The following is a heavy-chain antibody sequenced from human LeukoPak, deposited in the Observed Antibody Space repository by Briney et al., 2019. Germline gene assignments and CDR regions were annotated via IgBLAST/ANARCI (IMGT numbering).Heavy chain of an antibody. Sequence: SVKVSCKASGGTFSCYAISWVRQAPGQGLEWMGGIIPIFGTANYAQKFQGRVTITADESTSTAYMELSSLRSEDTAVYYCARDRYDSSGYYSWSFDYWGQGTLVTVSS. V-gene: IGHV1-69*13. CDR3: ARDRYDSSGYYSWSFDY. D-gene: IGHD3-22*01. J-gene: IGHJ4*02. CDR1: GGTFSCYA. CDR2: IIPIFGTA.